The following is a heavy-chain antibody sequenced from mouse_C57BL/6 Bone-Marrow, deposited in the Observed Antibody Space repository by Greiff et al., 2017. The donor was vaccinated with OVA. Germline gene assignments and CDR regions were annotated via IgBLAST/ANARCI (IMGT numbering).Heavy chain of an antibody. CDR2: IWGVGST. V-gene: IGHV2-6*01. J-gene: IGHJ4*01. CDR3: ASGYYAMDY. CDR1: GFSLTSYG. Sequence: VQVVESGPGLVAPSQSLSITCTVSGFSLTSYGVDWVRQSPGKGLEWLGVIWGVGSTNYNSAIKSRLSISKDNSKSQVFLKMNSLQTDDTAMYYCASGYYAMDYWGQGTSVTVSS.